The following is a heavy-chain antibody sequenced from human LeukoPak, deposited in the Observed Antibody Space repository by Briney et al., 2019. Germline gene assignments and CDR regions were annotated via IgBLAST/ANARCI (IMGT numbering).Heavy chain of an antibody. CDR1: GGSISSSSFY. D-gene: IGHD3-16*01. CDR2: IYYSGST. J-gene: IGHJ3*02. V-gene: IGHV4-39*07. CDR3: ARVWSSRKAFDI. Sequence: PSETLSLTCTVSGGSISSSSFYWGWIRQPPGKGLEWVGSIYYSGSTHYNPSLQSRVTISLDTSKNQFSLKLSSVTAADTAVYYCARVWSSRKAFDIWGQGTMVTVSS.